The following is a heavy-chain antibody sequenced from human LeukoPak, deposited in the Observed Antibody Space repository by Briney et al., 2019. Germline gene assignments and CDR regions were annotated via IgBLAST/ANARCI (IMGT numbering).Heavy chain of an antibody. V-gene: IGHV3-30*02. CDR3: AKLYGDSPRDY. Sequence: GGSLRLSCAASGFTFSSYGIHCVRQAPAKGLQWVAFIRYDGSNKYYAGSVKGRFTISRDNSKNTLYLQMNSLRAEDTAVYYCAKLYGDSPRDYWGQGTLVTVSS. CDR2: IRYDGSNK. D-gene: IGHD4-17*01. CDR1: GFTFSSYG. J-gene: IGHJ4*02.